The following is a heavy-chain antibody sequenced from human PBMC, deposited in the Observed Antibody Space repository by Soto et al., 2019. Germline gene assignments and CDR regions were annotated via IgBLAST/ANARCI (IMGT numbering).Heavy chain of an antibody. D-gene: IGHD3-10*01. J-gene: IGHJ5*02. CDR1: GYTFTSYG. CDR3: AREFGELSQRGCFDP. Sequence: ASVKVSCKASGYTFTSYGISWVRQAPGQGLEWMGWISAYNGNTNYAQKLQGRVTMTTDTSTSTAYMELRSLRSDDTAVYYCAREFGELSQRGCFDPWGPGTLITVSS. CDR2: ISAYNGNT. V-gene: IGHV1-18*01.